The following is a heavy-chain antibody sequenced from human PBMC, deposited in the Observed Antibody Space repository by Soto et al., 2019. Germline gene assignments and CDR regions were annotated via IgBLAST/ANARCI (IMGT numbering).Heavy chain of an antibody. D-gene: IGHD2-2*01. CDR2: ISYDGSNK. Sequence: PGGSLRLSCAASGFTFSSYAMHWVRQAPGKGLEWAAVISYDGSNKYYADSVKGRFTISRDNSKNTLYLQMNSLRAEDTAVYYCARDRRDIVVVPAALTQGASDYWGQGTLVTVSS. J-gene: IGHJ4*02. CDR1: GFTFSSYA. V-gene: IGHV3-30-3*01. CDR3: ARDRRDIVVVPAALTQGASDY.